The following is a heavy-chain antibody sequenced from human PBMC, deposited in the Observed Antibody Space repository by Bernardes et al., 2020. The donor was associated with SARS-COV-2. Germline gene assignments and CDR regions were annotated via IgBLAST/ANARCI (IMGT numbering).Heavy chain of an antibody. CDR1: GFTFINYV. Sequence: GSLILSCPVSGFTFINYVMHWVRQAPGKGLEYVSAISINGDHTFYVDSVKGRFIISRDDSKNMLYLQMSSLRAEDTAIYFCVKGSVAVSGVDYWGQGTLVTVSS. V-gene: IGHV3-64D*06. D-gene: IGHD6-19*01. J-gene: IGHJ4*02. CDR2: ISINGDHT. CDR3: VKGSVAVSGVDY.